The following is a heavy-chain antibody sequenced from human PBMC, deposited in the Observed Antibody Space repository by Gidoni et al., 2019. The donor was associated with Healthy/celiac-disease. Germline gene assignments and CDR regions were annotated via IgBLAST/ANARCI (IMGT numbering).Heavy chain of an antibody. D-gene: IGHD4-17*01. CDR1: GFTFSSYS. CDR3: ARDYGDYQNYYYYGMDV. Sequence: EVQLVESGGGLVQPGGSLRLSCAASGFTFSSYSMNWVRQAPGKGLEWVSYISSSSSTIYYADSVKGRFTISRDNAKNSLYLQMNSLRDEDTAVYYCARDYGDYQNYYYYGMDVWGQGTTVTVSS. J-gene: IGHJ6*02. V-gene: IGHV3-48*02. CDR2: ISSSSSTI.